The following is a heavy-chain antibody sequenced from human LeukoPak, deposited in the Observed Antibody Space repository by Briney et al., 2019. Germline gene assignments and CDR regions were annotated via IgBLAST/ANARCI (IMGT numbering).Heavy chain of an antibody. CDR3: AREARTENWFDP. D-gene: IGHD2-2*01. CDR1: GGSISSYY. Sequence: SETLSLTCTVSGGSISSYYWIWIRQPPGKGLEWIGYISYSGSTNYNPSLKSRVTMSVDTSKNQFSLKLSSVTAADTAVYYCAREARTENWFDPWGQGTLVTVSS. CDR2: ISYSGST. J-gene: IGHJ5*02. V-gene: IGHV4-59*12.